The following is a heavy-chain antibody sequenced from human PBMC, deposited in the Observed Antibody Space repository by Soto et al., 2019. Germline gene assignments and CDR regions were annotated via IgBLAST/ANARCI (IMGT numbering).Heavy chain of an antibody. CDR2: VSYDGSNK. V-gene: IGHV3-30-3*01. CDR3: ARTRGYCISTSCYRHYWYFDL. D-gene: IGHD2-2*01. J-gene: IGHJ2*01. Sequence: QVQLVESGGGVVQPGRSLRLSCAASGFTFSSYTMHWVRQAPGKGLEWVAFVSYDGSNKYYAESVKGRFSISRDNSKNALYLQMNGRRVENTVVYYCARTRGYCISTSCYRHYWYFDLWGRGTLVSVSS. CDR1: GFTFSSYT.